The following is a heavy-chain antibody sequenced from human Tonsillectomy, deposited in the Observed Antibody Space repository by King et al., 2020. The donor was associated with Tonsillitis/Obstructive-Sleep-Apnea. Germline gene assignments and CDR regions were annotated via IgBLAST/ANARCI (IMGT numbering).Heavy chain of an antibody. J-gene: IGHJ6*02. CDR2: IIPILGIA. D-gene: IGHD3-10*01. V-gene: IGHV1-69*10. Sequence: VQLVQSGAEVKKPGSSVKVSCKASGGTFSSYAISWVRQAPGQGREWMGGIIPILGIANYAQKFQGRVTITADKYTSTAYMELSSLISEDTAVYYCARGGSVENYYYYGMDVWGQGTTVTVSS. CDR1: GGTFSSYA. CDR3: ARGGSVENYYYYGMDV.